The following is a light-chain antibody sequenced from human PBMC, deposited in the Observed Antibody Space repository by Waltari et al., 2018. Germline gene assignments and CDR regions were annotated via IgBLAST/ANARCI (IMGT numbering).Light chain of an antibody. CDR1: RSIRRD. J-gene: IGKJ1*01. CDR2: KAF. Sequence: RDSRSIRRDLSWYQQKRARAPKLLIYKAFTLESGVPSRFSGSGSGTEFTLTISRLQRDDLATYYCQQYNFYSLTFGQGTKVDI. CDR3: QQYNFYSLT. V-gene: IGKV1-5*03.